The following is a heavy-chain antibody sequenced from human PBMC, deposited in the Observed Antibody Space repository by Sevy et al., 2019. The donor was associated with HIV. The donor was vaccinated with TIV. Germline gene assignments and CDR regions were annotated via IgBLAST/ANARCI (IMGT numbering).Heavy chain of an antibody. D-gene: IGHD3-10*01. CDR1: GFTFSSYA. V-gene: IGHV3-23*01. Sequence: GGSLRLSCGASGFTFSSYAMYWVRQAPGKGLELVSSISGSGDNTYYADSVKGRFTISRDNAKNTLSLQMNSLRAEDTAVYYCARPPGSAAYYHYMDVWGKGTTVTVSS. J-gene: IGHJ6*03. CDR3: ARPPGSAAYYHYMDV. CDR2: ISGSGDNT.